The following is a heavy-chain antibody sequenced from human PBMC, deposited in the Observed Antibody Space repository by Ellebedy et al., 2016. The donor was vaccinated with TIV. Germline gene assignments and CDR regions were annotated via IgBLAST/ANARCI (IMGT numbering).Heavy chain of an antibody. D-gene: IGHD5-18*01. CDR1: GGSISSSSYY. V-gene: IGHV4-39*07. Sequence: SETLSLTCTVSGGSISSSSYYWGWIRQPPGKGLEWIGSIYYSGSTYYNPSLKSRVTISVDTSKNQFSLKLSSVTAADTAVYYCARVRADSYGDYYFDYWGQGTLVTVSS. J-gene: IGHJ4*02. CDR2: IYYSGST. CDR3: ARVRADSYGDYYFDY.